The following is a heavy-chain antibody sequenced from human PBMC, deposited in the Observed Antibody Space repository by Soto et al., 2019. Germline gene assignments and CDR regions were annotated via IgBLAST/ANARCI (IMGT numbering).Heavy chain of an antibody. CDR3: ARGGCSATSCLDY. J-gene: IGHJ4*02. Sequence: EVQLVESGGGLVQSGGSLRLSCAASGFTFSDHYMHWVRQAPGKGLEWVGRIRNRVNSYTTDYGASVKGRVTISRDDSKDSLYLQMNSLKTEDTAVYYCARGGCSATSCLDYWGQGALVTVSS. CDR2: IRNRVNSYTT. D-gene: IGHD2-2*01. V-gene: IGHV3-72*01. CDR1: GFTFSDHY.